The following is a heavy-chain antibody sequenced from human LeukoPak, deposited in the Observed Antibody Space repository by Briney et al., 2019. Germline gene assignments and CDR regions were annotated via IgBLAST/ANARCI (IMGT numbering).Heavy chain of an antibody. D-gene: IGHD3-22*01. Sequence: GGSLRLSCAASGFTFSTYAMYWVRQAPGKGLEWVSGISKSGGTTDYADSVKGRFTISRDNSKNTLYLQMNSLRAEDTAVYYCAKDVTMIVPDAFDIWGQGTMVTVSS. J-gene: IGHJ3*02. CDR2: ISKSGGTT. CDR1: GFTFSTYA. V-gene: IGHV3-23*01. CDR3: AKDVTMIVPDAFDI.